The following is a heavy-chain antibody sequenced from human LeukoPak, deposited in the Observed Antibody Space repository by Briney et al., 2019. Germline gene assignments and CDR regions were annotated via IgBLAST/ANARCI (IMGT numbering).Heavy chain of an antibody. CDR3: AKGMGQQLVLTVDY. CDR2: ISWNSGSI. CDR1: GFTFDDYA. Sequence: PGGSLRLSCAASGFTFDDYAMHGVRQAPGKGLEWVSGISWNSGSIGYAASVKGRFTISRDNAKNSLYLQMNSLRAEDTALYYCAKGMGQQLVLTVDYWGQGTLVTVSS. V-gene: IGHV3-9*01. D-gene: IGHD6-13*01. J-gene: IGHJ4*02.